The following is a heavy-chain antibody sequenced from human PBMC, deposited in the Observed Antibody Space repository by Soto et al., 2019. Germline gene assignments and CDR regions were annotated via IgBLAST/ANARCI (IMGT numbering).Heavy chain of an antibody. Sequence: QITLKESGPTLVKPTQTLTLTCTFSGLSLSTSGVGVGWIRQPPGKALEWLALIYLDDDKRYTPSLKSRLTITKDTSKNQVVLTMTNMDPVDTATYYCAHIYDSSGYSPYWGQGTLVTVSS. CDR3: AHIYDSSGYSPY. CDR2: IYLDDDK. V-gene: IGHV2-5*02. D-gene: IGHD3-22*01. CDR1: GLSLSTSGVG. J-gene: IGHJ4*02.